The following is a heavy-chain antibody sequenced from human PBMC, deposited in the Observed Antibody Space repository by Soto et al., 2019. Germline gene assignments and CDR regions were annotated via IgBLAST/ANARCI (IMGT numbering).Heavy chain of an antibody. J-gene: IGHJ3*02. Sequence: VQLVETGGALIQPGGSLRLSCAASGFTVSNNFMSWVRQAPGKALECVSVISTDGRPYYPYSVRGRCPISRDDSQNTVFLQMINLRVEDTAVYYCTRDMVRGVSAFDICGQGTTVTVSS. CDR2: ISTDGRP. CDR1: GFTVSNNF. D-gene: IGHD3-10*01. V-gene: IGHV3-53*02. CDR3: TRDMVRGVSAFDI.